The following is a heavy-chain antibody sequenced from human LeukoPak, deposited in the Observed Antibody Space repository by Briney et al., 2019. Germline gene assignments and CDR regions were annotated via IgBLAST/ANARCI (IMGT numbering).Heavy chain of an antibody. CDR2: IKQDGSEK. Sequence: GGSLRLSCAASGFTFRSYAMSWVRQAPGKGLEWVANIKQDGSEKYYVDSVKGRFTISRDNAKNSLYLQMNSLRAEDTAVYYCARASIGLMVYAKTFRQSNMDVWGKGTTVTVSS. J-gene: IGHJ6*03. V-gene: IGHV3-7*01. D-gene: IGHD2-8*01. CDR1: GFTFRSYA. CDR3: ARASIGLMVYAKTFRQSNMDV.